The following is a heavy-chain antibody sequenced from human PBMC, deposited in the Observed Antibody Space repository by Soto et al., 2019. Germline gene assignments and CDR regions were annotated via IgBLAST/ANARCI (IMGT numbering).Heavy chain of an antibody. V-gene: IGHV3-64*07. J-gene: IGHJ4*02. CDR2: MTGNGDNI. Sequence: EEQLVESGGGLVQPGGSLRLSCAASGFSISRHTMHWVRQAPGRGLEYVSSMTGNGDNIYYAESVRDRFTISRDNSKNTLYLQMGSLRVDDMAIYCCARDNACVQFDIWGQGALVTVSS. D-gene: IGHD1-1*01. CDR3: ARDNACVQFDI. CDR1: GFSISRHT.